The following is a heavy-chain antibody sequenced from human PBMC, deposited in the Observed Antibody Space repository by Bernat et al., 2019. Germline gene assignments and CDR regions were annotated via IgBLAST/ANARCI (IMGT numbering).Heavy chain of an antibody. CDR3: AHRRRETSAPTVTTGFDY. Sequence: QITLKESGPTLVKPTQTLTLTCTFSGFSLSTPGVGVGWIRQPPGKALEWLALIYWDGGKPYSPSLKNRLTITQDTSKNQVVLTMTNMDPVDTATYYCAHRRRETSAPTVTTGFDYWGQGTLVTVSS. D-gene: IGHD4-17*01. CDR1: GFSLSTPGVG. CDR2: IYWDGGK. J-gene: IGHJ4*02. V-gene: IGHV2-5*02.